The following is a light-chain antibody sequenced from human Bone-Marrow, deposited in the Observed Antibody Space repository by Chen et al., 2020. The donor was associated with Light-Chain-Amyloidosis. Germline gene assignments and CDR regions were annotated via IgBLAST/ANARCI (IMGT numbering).Light chain of an antibody. V-gene: IGKV2-28*01. CDR3: MQALQTPKLT. J-gene: IGKJ4*01. CDR2: LGS. Sequence: DIVMTQSPLSLPVTPGEPASISCRSSQSLLHSNGYNYLDWYLQKPGQSPQLLIYLGSNRASGVPDRFSGSGSGTDFTLKISRVEAEYVGVYYCMQALQTPKLTFGGGTKVEIK. CDR1: QSLLHSNGYNY.